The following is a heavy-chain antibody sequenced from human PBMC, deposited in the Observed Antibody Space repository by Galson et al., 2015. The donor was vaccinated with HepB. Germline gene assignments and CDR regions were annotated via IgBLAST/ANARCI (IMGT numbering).Heavy chain of an antibody. Sequence: SLRLSCAASGFTFDDYAMHWVRQAPGKGLEWVSYISSSSSTIYYADSVKGRFTISRDNAKNSLYLQMNSLRAEDTAVYYCARDSDNYYDSERLPYYFDYWGQGTLVTVSS. V-gene: IGHV3-48*01. J-gene: IGHJ4*02. CDR1: GFTFDDYA. D-gene: IGHD3-22*01. CDR3: ARDSDNYYDSERLPYYFDY. CDR2: ISSSSSTI.